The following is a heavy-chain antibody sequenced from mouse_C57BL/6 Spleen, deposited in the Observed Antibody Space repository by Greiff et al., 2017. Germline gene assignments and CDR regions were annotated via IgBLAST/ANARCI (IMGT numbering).Heavy chain of an antibody. D-gene: IGHD1-1*01. V-gene: IGHV1-61*01. CDR1: GYTFTSYW. Sequence: QVQLQQPGAELVRPGSSVKLSCKASGYTFTSYWMAWVKQRPGQGLEWIGNIYPSDSETHYNQKFKDKATLTVDKSSSTAYMQLSSLTSEDSAVYYCASYGSFYAMDCWGQGTSVTDSS. CDR3: ASYGSFYAMDC. CDR2: IYPSDSET. J-gene: IGHJ4*01.